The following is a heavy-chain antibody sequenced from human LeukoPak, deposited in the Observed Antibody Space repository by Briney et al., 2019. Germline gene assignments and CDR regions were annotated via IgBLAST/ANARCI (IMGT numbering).Heavy chain of an antibody. CDR1: EFTFSNYW. J-gene: IGHJ4*02. CDR2: IKEDGSDK. CDR3: ARDVGYFRFDY. V-gene: IGHV3-7*01. D-gene: IGHD5-18*01. Sequence: GGSLRLSCAASEFTFSNYWMTWVRQAPGKGLEWVANIKEDGSDKYYVDSVKGRFTISRDDAKNSLYLQMNNLRAEDTAVYYCARDVGYFRFDYWGQGTLVTVSS.